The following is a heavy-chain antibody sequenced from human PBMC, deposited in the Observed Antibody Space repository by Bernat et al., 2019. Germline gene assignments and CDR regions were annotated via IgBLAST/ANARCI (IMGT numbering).Heavy chain of an antibody. Sequence: EVQLVESGGGLVQPGGSLRLSCSASGFTFRGYWMTWVRQAPGKGLECVANIKEDGSDKYYVDSVKGRFTISRDNAQNSLYLQMSSLRVEDTAVYYCARRRGSASLDYWGQGTLITVSS. CDR1: GFTFRGYW. D-gene: IGHD6-19*01. CDR3: ARRRGSASLDY. J-gene: IGHJ4*02. CDR2: IKEDGSDK. V-gene: IGHV3-7*03.